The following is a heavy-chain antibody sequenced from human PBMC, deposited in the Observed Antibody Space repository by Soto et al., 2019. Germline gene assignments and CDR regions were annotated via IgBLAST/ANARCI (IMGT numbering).Heavy chain of an antibody. D-gene: IGHD4-17*01. CDR3: AHRTTTVTWSFDP. Sequence: QITLKESGPTLVKPTQTLTLTCTFSGFSLTTSGVGVGWIRQPPGKALEWLALIYWDDDKRYSPSLKSRLTITKHNCKNQVDITMTNMDPADPATYFCAHRTTTVTWSFDPWGQGTLVTVSS. V-gene: IGHV2-5*02. CDR1: GFSLTTSGVG. J-gene: IGHJ5*02. CDR2: IYWDDDK.